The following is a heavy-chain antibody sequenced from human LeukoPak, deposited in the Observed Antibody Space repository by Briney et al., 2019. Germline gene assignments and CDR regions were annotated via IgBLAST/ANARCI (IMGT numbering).Heavy chain of an antibody. CDR2: IGTAGDT. V-gene: IGHV3-13*01. CDR1: GFTFSSYD. Sequence: GGSLRLSCAASGFTFSSYDMHWVRQATGKGLEWVSAIGTAGDTYYPGSVKGRFTISRENAKNSLYLQMNSLRAGDTAVYYWARRGSGWTTDAFDIWGQGTMVTVSS. J-gene: IGHJ3*02. CDR3: ARRGSGWTTDAFDI. D-gene: IGHD6-19*01.